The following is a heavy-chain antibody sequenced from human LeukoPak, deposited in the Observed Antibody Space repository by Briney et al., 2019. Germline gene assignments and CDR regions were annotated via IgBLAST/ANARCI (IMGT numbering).Heavy chain of an antibody. J-gene: IGHJ3*02. Sequence: ASAKVSCKASGYTFTSYGINWVRQAPGQGLEWMGWISAYNGDTNYAQKLQGRVTMTTDTSTSTAYMELRSLRSDDTAVYYCAEQQLATNAFDIWGQGTMVTVSS. CDR2: ISAYNGDT. V-gene: IGHV1-18*01. D-gene: IGHD6-13*01. CDR1: GYTFTSYG. CDR3: AEQQLATNAFDI.